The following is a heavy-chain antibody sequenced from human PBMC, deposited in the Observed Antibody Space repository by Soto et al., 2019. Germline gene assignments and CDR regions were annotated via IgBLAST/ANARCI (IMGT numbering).Heavy chain of an antibody. V-gene: IGHV1-18*01. J-gene: IGHJ4*02. D-gene: IGHD1-26*01. CDR3: ARGMGLSADFDY. CDR2: ISGYNGNT. Sequence: QIQLVQSAAEVKKPGATVKVSCKTSGYIFSLYSISWIRQAPGQGLEWMGWISGYNGNTNYAQNFQDRVIMTTSASTAYMELRSLTSDDTAVYFCARGMGLSADFDYWGQGTLVTVSS. CDR1: GYIFSLYS.